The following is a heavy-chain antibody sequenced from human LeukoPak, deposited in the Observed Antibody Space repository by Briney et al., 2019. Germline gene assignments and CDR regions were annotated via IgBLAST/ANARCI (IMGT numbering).Heavy chain of an antibody. V-gene: IGHV4-61*02. CDR2: FYTSGST. CDR1: GGSISSAGYY. D-gene: IGHD6-19*01. CDR3: ARGSIAVGVGFFDP. J-gene: IGHJ5*02. Sequence: PSQTPSLTCTVSGGSISSAGYYWSWIRQPAGKGLEWIGRFYTSGSTNYNPSLKSRVTISADTSKNQLSLRLSSVTAADTAVYYCARGSIAVGVGFFDPWGHGTLVTVSS.